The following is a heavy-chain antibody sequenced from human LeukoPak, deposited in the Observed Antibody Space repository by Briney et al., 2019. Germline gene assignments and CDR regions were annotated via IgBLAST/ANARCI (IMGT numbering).Heavy chain of an antibody. CDR1: GGSISSGSYY. D-gene: IGHD4-17*01. J-gene: IGHJ3*02. CDR2: IYTSGST. CDR3: AREGKAVKRDAFDI. Sequence: SETLSLTCTVSGGSISSGSYYWSWIRQPAGKGLEWIGRIYTSGSTNYNPSLKSRVTISVDTSKNQFSLKLSSVTAADTAVYYCAREGKAVKRDAFDIWGQGTMVTVSS. V-gene: IGHV4-61*02.